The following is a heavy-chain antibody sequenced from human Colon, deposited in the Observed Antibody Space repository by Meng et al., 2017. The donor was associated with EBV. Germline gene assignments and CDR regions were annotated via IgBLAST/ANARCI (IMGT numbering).Heavy chain of an antibody. V-gene: IGHV4-39*01. Sequence: QRGGAGLGLVKPSETLSLTCTVSGGPISRTGTCGGWIRQPPGKGLEWIGSQCHADDTYYNPSLMGRVTISVDTSKNQVSLKLTSVTAADTSIYYCARHTFSGNPGGIDSWGQGILVTVSS. CDR2: QCHADDT. D-gene: IGHD4-23*01. CDR1: GGPISRTGTC. CDR3: ARHTFSGNPGGIDS. J-gene: IGHJ4*02.